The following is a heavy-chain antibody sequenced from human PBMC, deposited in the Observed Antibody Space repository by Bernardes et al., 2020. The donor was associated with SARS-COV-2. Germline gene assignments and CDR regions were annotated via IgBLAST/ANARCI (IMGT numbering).Heavy chain of an antibody. Sequence: GGSLRLSCAASGFTFSSSVIHWVRQAPGKGLEWVSYISTGGSNKYYSDSVKGRFTISRDNSKNSLYLQMNSLRAEDTAVYYCAREYTIGFDSCGQGTLVT. D-gene: IGHD2-8*01. CDR2: ISTGGSNK. J-gene: IGHJ4*02. V-gene: IGHV3-48*01. CDR3: AREYTIGFDS. CDR1: GFTFSSSV.